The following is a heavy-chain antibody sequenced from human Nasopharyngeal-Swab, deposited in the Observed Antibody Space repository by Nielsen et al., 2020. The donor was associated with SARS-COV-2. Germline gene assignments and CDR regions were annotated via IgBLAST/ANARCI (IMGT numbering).Heavy chain of an antibody. J-gene: IGHJ3*02. CDR1: GFTFSSYA. V-gene: IGHV3-30-3*01. CDR2: ISYDGSNK. Sequence: GESLKISCAASGFTFSSYAMHWVRQAPGKGLEWVAVISYDGSNKYYADSVKGRFTISRDNSKNTLYLQMNSLRAEDTAVYYCARDRDAITIFGVDTFDAFDIWGQGTMVTVSS. D-gene: IGHD3-3*01. CDR3: ARDRDAITIFGVDTFDAFDI.